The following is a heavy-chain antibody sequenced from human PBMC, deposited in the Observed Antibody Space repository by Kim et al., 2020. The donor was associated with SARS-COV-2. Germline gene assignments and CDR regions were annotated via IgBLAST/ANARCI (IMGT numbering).Heavy chain of an antibody. D-gene: IGHD3-16*01. CDR3: AREHWALTDGFDM. J-gene: IGHJ3*02. V-gene: IGHV3-11*01. Sequence: YYAASVKGRVTITRDTAKNSFFLQRKSLRDEGTAIYYWAREHWALTDGFDMWGQGTMVTVSS.